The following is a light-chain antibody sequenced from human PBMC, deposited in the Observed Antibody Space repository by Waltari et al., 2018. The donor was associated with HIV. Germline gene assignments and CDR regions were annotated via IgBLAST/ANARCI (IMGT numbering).Light chain of an antibody. Sequence: DHHMTQSPASASASVGDIVTIPCRATESVGTSLAWYQQKPHRPPKLLMFDASRLQTGVPSRFSSSGSGTDFNLTISRLQLEDFATYFCQHAHGFPHTFGRGTRLQI. CDR3: QHAHGFPHT. CDR2: DAS. CDR1: ESVGTS. J-gene: IGKJ2*01. V-gene: IGKV1-12*01.